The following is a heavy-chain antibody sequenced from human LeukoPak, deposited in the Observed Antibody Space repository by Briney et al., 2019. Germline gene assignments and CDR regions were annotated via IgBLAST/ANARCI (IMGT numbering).Heavy chain of an antibody. CDR3: ARHADCRTISCSYFHDMDV. Sequence: AETLSLTCTVSGGSISSYYWSWIRQPPGKGLEWIGYIYDSGRANYNPSLKSRVAISVDASKKHFSLNLSSVTAADTAVYYCARHADCRTISCSYFHDMDVWGKGITVTVSS. V-gene: IGHV4-59*08. D-gene: IGHD2-15*01. CDR2: IYDSGRA. CDR1: GGSISSYY. J-gene: IGHJ6*03.